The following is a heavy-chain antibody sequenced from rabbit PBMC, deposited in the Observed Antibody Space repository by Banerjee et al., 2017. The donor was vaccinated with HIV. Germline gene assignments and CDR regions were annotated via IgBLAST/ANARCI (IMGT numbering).Heavy chain of an antibody. CDR2: INTSTGNT. Sequence: QEQLKESGGGLVKPEGSLTLTCTASGFSFSNKYVMCWVRQAPGKGLEWIACINTSTGNTVYANWAKGRFTISKTSSTTVTLQMTSLTAADTATYFCASNLVVPALNLWGPGTLVTVS. CDR1: GFSFSNKYV. J-gene: IGHJ4*01. V-gene: IGHV1S45*01. CDR3: ASNLVVPALNL. D-gene: IGHD4-1*01.